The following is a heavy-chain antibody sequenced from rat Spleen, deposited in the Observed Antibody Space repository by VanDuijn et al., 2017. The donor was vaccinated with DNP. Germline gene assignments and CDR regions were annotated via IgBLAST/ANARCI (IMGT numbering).Heavy chain of an antibody. Sequence: EVQVLESGGGLVQPGNSLKLSCATSGFTFSTAWMYWYRQFPEKRLEWVARIKGQSNNYATEYTDSVKGRFTISRDYSKSSIYLQMNNLKEEDTAIYYCAWNYYSSYRAMDAWGQGTSVTVSS. D-gene: IGHD1-2*01. CDR2: IKGQSNNYAT. CDR1: GFTFSTAW. J-gene: IGHJ4*01. CDR3: AWNYYSSYRAMDA. V-gene: IGHV6-6*01.